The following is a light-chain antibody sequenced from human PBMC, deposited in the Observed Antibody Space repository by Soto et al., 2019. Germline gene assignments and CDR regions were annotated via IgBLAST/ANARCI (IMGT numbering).Light chain of an antibody. V-gene: IGKV3-11*01. Sequence: EIVLTQSPVTLSLSPGARATLSCRASQSVNSFLSWYQQKPGQAPRLLIYDTSKRATGIPARFSGSGSGTDFTLTISSLEPEDFAIYYCQQRAKWPLTVGGGTKVEIK. CDR1: QSVNSF. CDR3: QQRAKWPLT. CDR2: DTS. J-gene: IGKJ4*01.